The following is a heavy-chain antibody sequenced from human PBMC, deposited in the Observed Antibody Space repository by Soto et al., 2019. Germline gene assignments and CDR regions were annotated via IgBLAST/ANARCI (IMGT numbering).Heavy chain of an antibody. CDR2: IFWDDDK. V-gene: IGHV2-5*02. J-gene: IGHJ4*02. Sequence: QITLKESGPTLVRPTQTLTLTCTFSGFSLTTGGLGVGWIRQPQGKALEWLAVIFWDDDKRYSASLSSRLTITKNTSKNQVVLTMANIDPVDTATYYCARRPDDTAWYGFDYWGQGILVTVSS. D-gene: IGHD6-13*01. CDR3: ARRPDDTAWYGFDY. CDR1: GFSLTTGGLG.